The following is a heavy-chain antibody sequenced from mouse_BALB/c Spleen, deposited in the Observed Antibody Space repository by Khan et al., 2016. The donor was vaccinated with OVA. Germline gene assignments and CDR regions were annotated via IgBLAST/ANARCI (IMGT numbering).Heavy chain of an antibody. V-gene: IGHV9-1*02. Sequence: QIQLVQSGPELKKPGETVKISCTASGYTFTNYGMNWVKQAPGKGLKWMGWINTYTGEPTYADYFKGRFVFSLETSASTAYLQISNLKNEEMTYYFGARNDSDGYPDDWGAGTTVTVSS. CDR1: GYTFTNYG. CDR3: ARNDSDGYPDD. J-gene: IGHJ1*01. CDR2: INTYTGEP.